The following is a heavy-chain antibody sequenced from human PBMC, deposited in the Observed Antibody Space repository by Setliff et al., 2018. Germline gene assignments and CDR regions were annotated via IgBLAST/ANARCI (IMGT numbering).Heavy chain of an antibody. V-gene: IGHV1-18*01. J-gene: IGHJ4*02. CDR2: ISAYTGNT. CDR1: GYTFTNYG. CDR3: SRLVRYCTTTTCQGASGAEF. D-gene: IGHD2-8*01. Sequence: GASVKVSCKASGYTFTNYGINWVRQAPGQGLEWMGWISAYTGNTNYAQKLQGRVSMTTDTSTSTAYMELRSLTSDDTAVYYCSRLVRYCTTTTCQGASGAEFWGQGTLVTVSS.